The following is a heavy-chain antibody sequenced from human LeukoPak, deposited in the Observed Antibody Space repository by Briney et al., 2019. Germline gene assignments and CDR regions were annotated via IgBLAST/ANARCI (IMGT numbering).Heavy chain of an antibody. CDR3: ARTPTTLFHYYYMDV. V-gene: IGHV4-59*01. CDR1: GGSISSYY. D-gene: IGHD4-11*01. Sequence: PSETLSLTCTVSGGSISSYYWSWIRQPPGKGLEWIGSIYYSGSTDYNPSLKSRVTISVDTSKNQFSLKLSSVTAADTAVYYCARTPTTLFHYYYMDVWGKGTTVTVSS. CDR2: IYYSGST. J-gene: IGHJ6*03.